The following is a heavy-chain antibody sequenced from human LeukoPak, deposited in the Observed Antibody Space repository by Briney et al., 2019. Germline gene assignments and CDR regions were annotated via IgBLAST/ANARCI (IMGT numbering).Heavy chain of an antibody. V-gene: IGHV1-46*01. CDR3: ATVAVAGTGGLGYYYYYYMDV. CDR1: GYTFTNSY. D-gene: IGHD6-19*01. J-gene: IGHJ6*03. Sequence: ASVKVSCKASGYTFTNSYMHWVRQAPGQGLEWMGIINPNGGTTSYPQKFQGRVTMTEDTSTDTAYMELSSLRSEDTAVYYCATVAVAGTGGLGYYYYYYMDVWGKGTTVTVSS. CDR2: INPNGGTT.